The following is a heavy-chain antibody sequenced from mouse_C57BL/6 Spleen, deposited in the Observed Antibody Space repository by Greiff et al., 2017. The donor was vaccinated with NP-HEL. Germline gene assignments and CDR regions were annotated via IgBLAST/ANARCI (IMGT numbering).Heavy chain of an antibody. V-gene: IGHV1-5*01. Sequence: VQLQQSGTVLARPGASVKMSCKTSGYTFPSYWMHLVKPRPGPGLSWIWAISPGNSDTSYNQKFKGKAKLTAVTSASTAYMELSSLTNEDSAGYYWTRSGYDYDGGCAYWGKGTLVTVSA. D-gene: IGHD2-4*01. CDR1: GYTFPSYW. CDR3: TRSGYDYDGGCAY. CDR2: ISPGNSDT. J-gene: IGHJ3*01.